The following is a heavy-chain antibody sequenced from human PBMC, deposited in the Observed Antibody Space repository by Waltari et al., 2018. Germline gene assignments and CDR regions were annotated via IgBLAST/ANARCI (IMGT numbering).Heavy chain of an antibody. J-gene: IGHJ4*02. CDR3: AEEGNTTAGLFDS. Sequence: YWAWIRQSPGGGLEWIASIYHTGSSHYNSSLKSRVSISTDMSTKQFFLTLTHLTAADTAVYYCAEEGNTTAGLFDSWGQGTLVTVSS. CDR2: IYHTGSS. CDR1: Y. V-gene: IGHV4-38-2*01. D-gene: IGHD6-25*01.